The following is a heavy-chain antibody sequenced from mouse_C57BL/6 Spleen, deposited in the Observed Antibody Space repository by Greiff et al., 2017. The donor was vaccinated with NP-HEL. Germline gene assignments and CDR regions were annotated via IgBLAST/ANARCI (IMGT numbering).Heavy chain of an antibody. CDR1: GFTFSDYY. Sequence: EVKLVESEGGLVQPGSSMKLSCTASGFTFSDYYMAWVRQVPEKGLEWVANINYDGSSTYYLDSLKSRFIISRDNAKNILYLQMSSLKSEDTATYYCAREVDDGYYFDYWGQGTTLTVSS. CDR3: AREVDDGYYFDY. D-gene: IGHD2-3*01. V-gene: IGHV5-16*01. CDR2: INYDGSST. J-gene: IGHJ2*01.